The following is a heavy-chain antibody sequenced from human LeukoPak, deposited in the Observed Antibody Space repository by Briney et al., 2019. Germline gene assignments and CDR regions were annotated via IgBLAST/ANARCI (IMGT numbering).Heavy chain of an antibody. CDR1: GDSVSSNSAA. Sequence: SQTLSLTCAISGDSVSSNSAAWNWIRQSPSRGLEWLGRTYYRSKWYNDYAVSVKSRITINPDTSKNQFSLRLSSVTAADTAVYYCARTTGSFYFYYYMDVWGKGTTVTVSS. CDR2: TYYRSKWYN. CDR3: ARTTGSFYFYYYMDV. D-gene: IGHD1-26*01. V-gene: IGHV6-1*01. J-gene: IGHJ6*03.